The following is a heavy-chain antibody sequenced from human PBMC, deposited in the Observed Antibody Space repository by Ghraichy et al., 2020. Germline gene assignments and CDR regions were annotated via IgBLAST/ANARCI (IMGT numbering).Heavy chain of an antibody. J-gene: IGHJ2*01. V-gene: IGHV4-59*01. CDR1: GGSISSYY. Sequence: SETLSLTCTVSGGSISSYYWSWIRQPPGKGLEWIGYIYYSGSTNYNPSLKSRVTISVDTSKNQFSLKLSSVTAADTAVYYCARGDPTCGDGAIVCTLGFNWYFDLWGRGTLVTVSS. CDR3: ARGDPTCGDGAIVCTLGFNWYFDL. D-gene: IGHD4/OR15-4a*01. CDR2: IYYSGST.